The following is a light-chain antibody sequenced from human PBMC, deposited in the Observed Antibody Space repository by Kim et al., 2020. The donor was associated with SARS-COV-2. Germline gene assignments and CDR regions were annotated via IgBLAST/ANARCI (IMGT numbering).Light chain of an antibody. Sequence: DIQMTQSPSTLSASAGDRVTITCRASQNINTWLAWYQQKPGKAPKLLIYRAFILESGVPSRFSGSVSGTDFTLTISGLLPDDFAIYYCQQYDTYPWTFGQGTKVDIK. V-gene: IGKV1-5*03. CDR2: RAF. CDR1: QNINTW. CDR3: QQYDTYPWT. J-gene: IGKJ1*01.